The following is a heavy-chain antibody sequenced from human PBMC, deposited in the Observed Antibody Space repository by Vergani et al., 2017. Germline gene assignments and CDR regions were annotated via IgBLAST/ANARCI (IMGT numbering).Heavy chain of an antibody. Sequence: EVQLLQSGGGVIQPGGSVSLSCAASGFTFSACPMTWVRQAPGKGLEWVSAISARYPSTYYADSVKGRFTISRDNSKNMLYLQMNSLRAEDTAVYYCAKARDPNCKGGNCYSYYYGLDLWGQXP. CDR1: GFTFSACP. J-gene: IGHJ6*02. CDR2: ISARYPST. D-gene: IGHD2-21*01. V-gene: IGHV3-23*01. CDR3: AKARDPNCKGGNCYSYYYGLDL.